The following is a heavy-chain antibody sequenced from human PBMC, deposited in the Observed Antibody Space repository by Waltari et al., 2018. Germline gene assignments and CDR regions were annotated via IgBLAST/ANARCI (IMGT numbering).Heavy chain of an antibody. D-gene: IGHD3-3*01. Sequence: QLQLQESGPGLVKPSETLSLTCTVSGGSISSSSYYWGWIRQPPGKGLEWIGGIYYSGSTYSNPSLKSRVTISVDTSKNQSSLKLSSVTAADTAVYYCARQGLYDFWSGYYSYWGQGTLVTVSS. V-gene: IGHV4-39*01. CDR3: ARQGLYDFWSGYYSY. J-gene: IGHJ4*02. CDR2: IYYSGST. CDR1: GGSISSSSYY.